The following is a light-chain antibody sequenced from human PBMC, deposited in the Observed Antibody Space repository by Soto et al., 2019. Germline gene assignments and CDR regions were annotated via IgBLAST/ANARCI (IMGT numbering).Light chain of an antibody. V-gene: IGKV1-5*01. CDR2: AAF. Sequence: DIQMTQSPSTLPASVGDRVTITCRASQSISGWLAWYQQKPGKAPILLIYAAFSLQSGVPSRFSGSGSGTDFTLTISSLQPDDFATYYCQHYNSYSEAFGQGTKVDIK. CDR1: QSISGW. J-gene: IGKJ1*01. CDR3: QHYNSYSEA.